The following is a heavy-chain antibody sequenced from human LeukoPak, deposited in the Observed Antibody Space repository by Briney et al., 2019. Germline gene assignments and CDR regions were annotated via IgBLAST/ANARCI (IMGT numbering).Heavy chain of an antibody. V-gene: IGHV3-48*03. Sequence: GGSLRLSCTASGFTFSGYAMNWVRQAPGKGLEWVSYISSSGSTIYYADSVKGRFTISRDNAKNSLYLQMSSLRAEDTAVYYCAEHGITMIGGVWGKGTTVTISS. CDR1: GFTFSGYA. D-gene: IGHD3-10*02. J-gene: IGHJ6*04. CDR2: ISSSGSTI. CDR3: AEHGITMIGGV.